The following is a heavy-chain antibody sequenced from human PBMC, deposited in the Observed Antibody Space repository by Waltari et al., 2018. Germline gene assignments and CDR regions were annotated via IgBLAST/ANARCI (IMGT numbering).Heavy chain of an antibody. Sequence: QVQLQESGPGLVKPSETLSLTCTVSGGSISSYYWSWIRQPAGKGLEWIGRIYTSGSTNYNPSLKSRVTISVDKSKNQFSLKLSSVTAADTAVYYCARAKYYYDSSGYYRGDYFDYWGQGTLVTVSS. CDR2: IYTSGST. V-gene: IGHV4-4*07. CDR3: ARAKYYYDSSGYYRGDYFDY. D-gene: IGHD3-22*01. CDR1: GGSISSYY. J-gene: IGHJ4*02.